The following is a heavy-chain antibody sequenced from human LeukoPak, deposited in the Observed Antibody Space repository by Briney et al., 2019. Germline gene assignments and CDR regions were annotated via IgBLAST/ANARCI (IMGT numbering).Heavy chain of an antibody. CDR3: ARRRLGWYSVDS. V-gene: IGHV4-39*01. Sequence: SETLSLTCTVSGGSISSSSYYWGWIRQPPGKGLEWIGSIYYSGSTYYNASLKSRVTVSVDTSKNQFSLSLSSVTAADTAVYHCARRRLGWYSVDSWGQGTLVTVSS. J-gene: IGHJ4*02. D-gene: IGHD6-19*01. CDR2: IYYSGST. CDR1: GGSISSSSYY.